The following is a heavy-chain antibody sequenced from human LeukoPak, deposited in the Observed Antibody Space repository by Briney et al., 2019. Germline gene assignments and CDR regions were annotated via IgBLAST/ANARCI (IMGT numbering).Heavy chain of an antibody. CDR3: ARLSSSRYLTGGEFDY. V-gene: IGHV4-59*01. CDR2: IYYSGST. Sequence: PSETLSLTCTVSGGSISSYYWSWIRQPPGKGLEWIGYIYYSGSTNYNPSLKSRVTISVDTSKNQFSLKLSSVTAADTAVYYCARLSSSRYLTGGEFDYWGQGTLVTVSS. CDR1: GGSISSYY. J-gene: IGHJ4*02. D-gene: IGHD6-13*01.